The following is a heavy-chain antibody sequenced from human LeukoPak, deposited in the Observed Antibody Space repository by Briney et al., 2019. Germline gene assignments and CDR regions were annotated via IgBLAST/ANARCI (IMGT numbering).Heavy chain of an antibody. D-gene: IGHD6-13*01. CDR2: IYPGDSDT. CDR3: TKNGVYSSSWYAFDI. Sequence: GESLKISCKGSGHSFTTSWIGWVRQMPGKGLEWMGIIYPGDSDTRYSPSFQGQVTISADKSISTAYLQWSSLKASDTAMYYCTKNGVYSSSWYAFDIWGQGTMVTVSS. J-gene: IGHJ3*02. V-gene: IGHV5-51*01. CDR1: GHSFTTSW.